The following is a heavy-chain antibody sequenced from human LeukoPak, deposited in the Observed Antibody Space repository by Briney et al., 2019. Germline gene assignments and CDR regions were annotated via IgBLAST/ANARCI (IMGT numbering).Heavy chain of an antibody. CDR2: ISAYNGNT. Sequence: GASVKVSCKASGYTFTSYGISWVRQAPGQGLEWMGWISAYNGNTNYAQKLQGRVTMTTDTSTSTAYMELRSLRSDDTAVYYCARDLFSIAVAGNDYWGQGTLVTVSS. J-gene: IGHJ4*02. V-gene: IGHV1-18*01. CDR3: ARDLFSIAVAGNDY. D-gene: IGHD6-19*01. CDR1: GYTFTSYG.